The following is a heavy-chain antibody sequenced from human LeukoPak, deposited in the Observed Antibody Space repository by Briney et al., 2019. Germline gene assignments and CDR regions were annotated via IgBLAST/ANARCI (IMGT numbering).Heavy chain of an antibody. Sequence: EASVKVSCKASGYTFTGYYMHWVRQAPGQGLEWMGLINPTGGSTGYAQKFRGRVTMTRDMSTSTDYMELSRLRSDDTAVYYCARDLMVRGPMDVWGKGTTVTVSS. J-gene: IGHJ6*03. CDR3: ARDLMVRGPMDV. CDR2: INPTGGST. V-gene: IGHV1-46*01. D-gene: IGHD3-10*01. CDR1: GYTFTGYY.